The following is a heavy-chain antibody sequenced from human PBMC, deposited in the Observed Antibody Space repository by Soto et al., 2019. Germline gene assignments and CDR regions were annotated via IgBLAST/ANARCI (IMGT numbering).Heavy chain of an antibody. CDR3: ARGRNYYDSSGYYWVPLFDY. J-gene: IGHJ4*02. V-gene: IGHV1-46*01. Sequence: ASVKVSCKASGYTFTSYYMHWVRQAPGQGLEWMGIINPSGGSTSYAQKFQGRVTMTRDTSTSTVYMELSSLRSEDTAVYYCARGRNYYDSSGYYWVPLFDYWGQGTLVTVSS. D-gene: IGHD3-22*01. CDR2: INPSGGST. CDR1: GYTFTSYY.